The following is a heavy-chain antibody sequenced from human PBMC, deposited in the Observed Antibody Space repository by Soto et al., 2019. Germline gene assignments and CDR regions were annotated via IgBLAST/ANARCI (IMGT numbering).Heavy chain of an antibody. CDR3: ARDQFTGTTGYYYYHLDV. CDR1: GYTFTSYG. V-gene: IGHV1-18*01. J-gene: IGHJ6*02. Sequence: ASVKVSCKASGYTFTSYGISWVRQAPGQGLEWMGWISAYNGNTNYAQKLQGRVTMTTDTSTSTAHMELRSLRSDDTAVYYCARDQFTGTTGYYYYHLDVWGQGTTVTVSS. D-gene: IGHD1-7*01. CDR2: ISAYNGNT.